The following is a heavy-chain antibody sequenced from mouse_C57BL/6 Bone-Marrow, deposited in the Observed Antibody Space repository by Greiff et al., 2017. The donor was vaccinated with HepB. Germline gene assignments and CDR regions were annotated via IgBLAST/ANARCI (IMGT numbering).Heavy chain of an antibody. CDR1: GFSFNTYA. V-gene: IGHV10-1*01. D-gene: IGHD1-1*01. J-gene: IGHJ2*01. CDR3: VRHGNYYEDFDY. Sequence: EVKVIESGGGLVQPKGSLKLSCAASGFSFNTYAMNWVRQAPGKGLEWVARIRSKSNNYATYYADSVKDRFIISRDDSESMLYLQMNNLKTEDTAMYYCVRHGNYYEDFDYWGQGTTLTVSS. CDR2: IRSKSNNYAT.